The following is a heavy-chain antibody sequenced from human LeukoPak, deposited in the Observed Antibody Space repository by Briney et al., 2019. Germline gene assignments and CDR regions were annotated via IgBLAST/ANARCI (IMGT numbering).Heavy chain of an antibody. Sequence: PSETLSLTCTVSGGSISSHYWSWIRQPPGKGLEWIGYIYYSGSTNYNPSLKSRVTISVDTSKNQFSLKLSSVTAADTAVYYCARGSGYYTPNNWFDPWGQGTLVTVSS. CDR2: IYYSGST. V-gene: IGHV4-59*11. CDR3: ARGSGYYTPNNWFDP. J-gene: IGHJ5*02. CDR1: GGSISSHY. D-gene: IGHD3-3*01.